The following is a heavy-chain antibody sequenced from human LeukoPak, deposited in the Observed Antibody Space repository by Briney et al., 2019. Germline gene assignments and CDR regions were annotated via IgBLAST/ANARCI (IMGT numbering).Heavy chain of an antibody. Sequence: PGGSRILSWSASGFTFSRYAMHWVRQAPGKGLEWVAVISYDGSNKYYADSVKGRFTISRDNSKNTLYLQMNSLRAEDTAVYYCARVYSSSYYYYSYYMDVWGKGTTVTVSS. D-gene: IGHD6-6*01. CDR3: ARVYSSSYYYYSYYMDV. V-gene: IGHV3-30*11. CDR2: ISYDGSNK. CDR1: GFTFSRYA. J-gene: IGHJ6*03.